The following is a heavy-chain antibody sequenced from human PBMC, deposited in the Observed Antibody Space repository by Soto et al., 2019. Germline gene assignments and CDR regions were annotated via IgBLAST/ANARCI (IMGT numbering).Heavy chain of an antibody. Sequence: ASVKVSCKASGYTFTSYAMHWVRQAPGQRLEWMGWINAGNGNTKYSQKFQGRVTITRDTSASTAYMELSSLRSEDTAVYFCVRYVITGNTGVYYYYYMDVCGKGTTVTDSS. CDR2: INAGNGNT. V-gene: IGHV1-3*01. D-gene: IGHD1-20*01. J-gene: IGHJ6*03. CDR1: GYTFTSYA. CDR3: VRYVITGNTGVYYYYYMDV.